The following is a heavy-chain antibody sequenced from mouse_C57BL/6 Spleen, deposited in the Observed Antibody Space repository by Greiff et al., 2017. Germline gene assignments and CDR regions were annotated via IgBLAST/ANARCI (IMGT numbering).Heavy chain of an antibody. V-gene: IGHV1-26*01. J-gene: IGHJ2*01. CDR2: INPNNGGT. CDR3: ARWRSADY. D-gene: IGHD3-2*02. Sequence: EVQLQQSGPELVKPGASVKISCKASGYTFTDYYMNWVKQSHGKSLEWIGDINPNNGGTSYNQKFKGKATLTVDKSSSPAYMELRSLTSEDSAVYYCARWRSADYWGQGTTLTVSS. CDR1: GYTFTDYY.